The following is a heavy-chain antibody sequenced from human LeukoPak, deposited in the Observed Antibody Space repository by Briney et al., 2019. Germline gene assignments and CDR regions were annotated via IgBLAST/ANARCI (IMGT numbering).Heavy chain of an antibody. Sequence: SETLSLTCTVSGGSIWSWIRQPPGKGLEWIGYIYYSVSTYYNPSLKSRVTISVDTSKNQFSLKLSSVTAADTAVYYCAREGVRDGYADYWGQGTLVTASS. D-gene: IGHD5-24*01. CDR2: IYYSVST. CDR1: GGSI. CDR3: AREGVRDGYADY. V-gene: IGHV4-30-4*01. J-gene: IGHJ4*02.